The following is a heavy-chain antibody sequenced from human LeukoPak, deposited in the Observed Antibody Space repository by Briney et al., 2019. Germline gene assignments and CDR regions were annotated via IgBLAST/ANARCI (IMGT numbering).Heavy chain of an antibody. CDR3: ARDSGTTGEVKFDP. Sequence: SETLSLTCTVSGGSISTYFWSWIRQPPGKGLEWIGYIYYSGSTNYNPSLKSRVTISLDTSKNQFSLKLSSVTAADTAVYYCARDSGTTGEVKFDPWGQGTLVIVSS. D-gene: IGHD3-10*01. CDR2: IYYSGST. J-gene: IGHJ5*02. V-gene: IGHV4-59*12. CDR1: GGSISTYF.